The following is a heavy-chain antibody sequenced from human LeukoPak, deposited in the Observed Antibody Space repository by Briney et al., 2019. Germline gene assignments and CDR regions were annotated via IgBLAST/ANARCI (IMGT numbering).Heavy chain of an antibody. Sequence: GGSLRLSCAASGFTFSSYAMSWVRQAPGKGLEWVSAISGSGGSTYYADSVKGRFTISRDNSKNTLYLQMNSLRAEDTAVYYCAKTDWGLSGGNEFDYWGQGTLVTVSS. V-gene: IGHV3-23*01. J-gene: IGHJ4*02. D-gene: IGHD4-23*01. CDR1: GFTFSSYA. CDR3: AKTDWGLSGGNEFDY. CDR2: ISGSGGST.